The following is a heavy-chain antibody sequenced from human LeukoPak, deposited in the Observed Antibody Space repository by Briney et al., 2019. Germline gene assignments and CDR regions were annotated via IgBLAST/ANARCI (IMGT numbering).Heavy chain of an antibody. V-gene: IGHV3-30*02. CDR2: IRYDGSNN. CDR3: ARDQVVGATVAFDI. D-gene: IGHD1-26*01. Sequence: PGGSLRLSCAASGFTFSSYGMHWVRQAPGEGLEWVAFIRYDGSNNYYADSVKGRFTISRDNSKNTLYLQMNSLITEDTAVYYCARDQVVGATVAFDIWGQGTMVTVSS. CDR1: GFTFSSYG. J-gene: IGHJ3*02.